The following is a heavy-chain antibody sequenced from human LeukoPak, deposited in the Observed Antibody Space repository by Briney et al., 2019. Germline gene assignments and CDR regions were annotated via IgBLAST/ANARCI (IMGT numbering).Heavy chain of an antibody. CDR3: VRLPEYYDYVWGSYRQTYFDY. D-gene: IGHD3-16*02. J-gene: IGHJ4*02. CDR1: GGSISSSSYF. V-gene: IGHV4-39*01. CDR2: IYYSGST. Sequence: SETLSLTCTVSGGSISSSSYFWGWIRQPPGKGLEWIGSIYYSGSTYCNPSLKSRVTISVDTSNNQFSLKLSSVTAADTAVYYCVRLPEYYDYVWGSYRQTYFDYWGQGTLVTVSS.